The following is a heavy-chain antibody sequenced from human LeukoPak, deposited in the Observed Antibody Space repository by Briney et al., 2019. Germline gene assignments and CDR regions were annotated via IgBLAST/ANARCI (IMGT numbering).Heavy chain of an antibody. V-gene: IGHV4-34*01. CDR1: GGSFRGYY. D-gene: IGHD6-13*01. CDR3: ASPGSSSSWYGGWFDP. CDR2: INHSGGT. J-gene: IGHJ5*02. Sequence: PSETLSLTRAVYGGSFRGYYWSWIRQPPRKGLEWTGEINHSGGTNYNPTLKSRVNISVDTSKTQFSLKLSSVTAPATAVYHCASPGSSSSWYGGWFDPWGQGPLVTVSS.